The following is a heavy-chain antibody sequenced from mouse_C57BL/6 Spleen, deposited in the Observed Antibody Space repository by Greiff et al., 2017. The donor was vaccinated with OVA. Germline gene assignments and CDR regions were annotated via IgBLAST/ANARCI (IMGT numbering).Heavy chain of an antibody. D-gene: IGHD2-9*01. CDR2: IWRGGST. CDR3: AKESPYYAYDRAMDY. J-gene: IGHJ4*01. Sequence: QVHVKQSGPGLVQPSQSLSITCTVSGFSFTSYGVHWVRQSPGKGLEWLGVIWRGGSTDYNAAFMSRLSITKDNSKRQVFFKMNRLQADDTAIYYRAKESPYYAYDRAMDYWGQGTSVTVSS. V-gene: IGHV2-5*01. CDR1: GFSFTSYG.